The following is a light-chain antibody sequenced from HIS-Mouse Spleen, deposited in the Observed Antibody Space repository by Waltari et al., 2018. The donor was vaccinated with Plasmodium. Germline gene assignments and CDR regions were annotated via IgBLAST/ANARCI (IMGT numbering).Light chain of an antibody. CDR2: DNN. CDR3: GTWDSSLSAGVV. V-gene: IGLV1-51*01. Sequence: AQKVTISCSGSSSNIGNNYVSWYQQLPGTAPKLLIYDNNKRPSGIPDRFSGSKSGTSATLGITGLQTGDEADYYCGTWDSSLSAGVVFGGGTKLTVL. CDR1: SSNIGNNY. J-gene: IGLJ2*01.